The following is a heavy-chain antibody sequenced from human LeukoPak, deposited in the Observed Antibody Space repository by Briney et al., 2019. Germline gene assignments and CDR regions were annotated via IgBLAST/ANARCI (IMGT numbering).Heavy chain of an antibody. CDR2: INHSGST. D-gene: IGHD3-10*01. Sequence: SETLSLTCAVYGGSFSGYYWSWIRQPPGKGLEWIGEINHSGSTNYNPSLKSRVTISVDTSKNQFPLKLSSVTAADTAVYYCARVPMVRGVIFDYWGQGTLVTVSS. CDR1: GGSFSGYY. J-gene: IGHJ4*02. CDR3: ARVPMVRGVIFDY. V-gene: IGHV4-34*01.